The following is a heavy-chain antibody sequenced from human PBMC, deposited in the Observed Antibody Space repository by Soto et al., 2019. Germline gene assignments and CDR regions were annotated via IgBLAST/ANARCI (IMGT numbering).Heavy chain of an antibody. J-gene: IGHJ4*02. V-gene: IGHV3-21*06. CDR1: GFTFTRYS. Sequence: GGSLRLSCAASGFTFTRYSMNWVRQAPGKGLEWVSSISSTTNFIYYGDSMKGRFTISRDNAKNSLYLEMNSLRAEDTAVYYCARESEDLTSNFDYWGQGTLVTVSS. CDR2: ISSTTNFI. CDR3: ARESEDLTSNFDY.